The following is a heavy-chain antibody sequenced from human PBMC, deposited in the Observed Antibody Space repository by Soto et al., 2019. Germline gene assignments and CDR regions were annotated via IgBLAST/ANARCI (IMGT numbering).Heavy chain of an antibody. Sequence: GGSLRLSCAGSGFTFGDYALGWFRQAPGKGLEWVGFIRSKTYGGTTEYAASVRGRFTISRDDSKNIAYLQMNSLNTDDTAVYYCTRDAIDYGVYVFFSCGQEALVIVSA. CDR3: TRDAIDYGVYVFFS. CDR2: IRSKTYGGTT. V-gene: IGHV3-49*03. CDR1: GFTFGDYA. D-gene: IGHD4-17*01. J-gene: IGHJ5*02.